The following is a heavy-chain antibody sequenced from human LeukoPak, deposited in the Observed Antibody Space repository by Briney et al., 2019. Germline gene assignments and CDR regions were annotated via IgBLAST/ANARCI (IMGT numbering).Heavy chain of an antibody. J-gene: IGHJ4*02. CDR2: ISGSGGST. V-gene: IGHV3-23*01. D-gene: IGHD3-22*01. CDR3: AKVRSPYYYESSGYYYDY. Sequence: GGSLRLSCAASGFTFSSYAMSWVRQAPGKGLEWVSAISGSGGSTYYADSVKGRFTISRDNSKNTLYLQMNSLRAEDTAVYYCAKVRSPYYYESSGYYYDYWGQGTLVTVSS. CDR1: GFTFSSYA.